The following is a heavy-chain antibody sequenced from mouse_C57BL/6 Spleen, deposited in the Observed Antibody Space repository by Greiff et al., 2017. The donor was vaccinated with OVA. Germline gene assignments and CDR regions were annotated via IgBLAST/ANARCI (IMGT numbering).Heavy chain of an antibody. CDR1: GYTFTSYW. V-gene: IGHV1-50*01. CDR3: ARPPYSNYVRWYFDV. J-gene: IGHJ1*03. CDR2: IDPSDSYT. D-gene: IGHD2-5*01. Sequence: VQLQQPGAELVKPGASVKLSCKASGYTFTSYWMQWVKQRPGQGLEWIGEIDPSDSYTNYNKKFKGKATLTVDTSSSTAYMQLSSLTSEDSAVYYCARPPYSNYVRWYFDVWGTGTTVTVSS.